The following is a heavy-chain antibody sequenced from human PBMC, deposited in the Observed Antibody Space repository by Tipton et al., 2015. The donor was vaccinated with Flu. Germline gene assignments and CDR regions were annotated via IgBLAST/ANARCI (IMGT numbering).Heavy chain of an antibody. CDR2: IYPSGSA. J-gene: IGHJ1*01. CDR3: ARDWGRAVVGP. Sequence: TLSLTCTVSGGSISSGGYYWSWIRQPAGKGLQWIGRIYPSGSATYNPSLKSRVSISLDTSKNQFSLKLSSVTAADTAVYYCARDWGRAVVGPWGQGTLVTVSS. D-gene: IGHD6-19*01. CDR1: GGSISSGGYY. V-gene: IGHV4-61*02.